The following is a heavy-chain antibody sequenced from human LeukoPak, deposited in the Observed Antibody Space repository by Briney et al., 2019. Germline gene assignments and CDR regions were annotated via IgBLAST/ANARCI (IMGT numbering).Heavy chain of an antibody. CDR2: INHSGST. Sequence: PSETLSLTCAVYGGSFSGYYWSWIRQSPGKGLEWIGEINHSGSTNYSPSLKSRVTISVDTSKNQFSLKLSSVTAADTAVYYCARERGALGYCSGGSCRYFDYWGQGTLVTVSS. CDR3: ARERGALGYCSGGSCRYFDY. D-gene: IGHD2-15*01. CDR1: GGSFSGYY. J-gene: IGHJ4*02. V-gene: IGHV4-34*01.